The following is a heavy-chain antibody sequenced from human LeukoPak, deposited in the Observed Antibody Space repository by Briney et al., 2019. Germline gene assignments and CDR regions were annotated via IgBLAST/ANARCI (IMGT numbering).Heavy chain of an antibody. J-gene: IGHJ4*02. CDR2: IYYSGST. V-gene: IGHV4-59*12. CDR1: GGSIHTYY. D-gene: IGHD3-9*01. Sequence: SSETLSLTCTVSGGSIHTYYWSWIRQPPGKGLEWIGYIYYSGSTTYNPSLKSRVTISVDTPKSQFSLKLSSVTAADTALYYCARGPVRLARPYDYWGQGTPVTVSS. CDR3: ARGPVRLARPYDY.